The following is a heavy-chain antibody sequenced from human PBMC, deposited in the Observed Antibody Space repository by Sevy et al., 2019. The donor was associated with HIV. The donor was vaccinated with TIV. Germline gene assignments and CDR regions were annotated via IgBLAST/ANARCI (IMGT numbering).Heavy chain of an antibody. J-gene: IGHJ4*02. V-gene: IGHV3-21*01. CDR3: ARDLREYSSSSKYYFDY. Sequence: GGSLRLSCAVSGFTFSSYGMHWVRQAPGKGLEWVSSISSSNNYIYYADSLKGRFTISRDNAKNSLYLQMNSLRAEDTAVYYCARDLREYSSSSKYYFDYWGQGILVTVSS. D-gene: IGHD6-6*01. CDR2: ISSSNNYI. CDR1: GFTFSSYG.